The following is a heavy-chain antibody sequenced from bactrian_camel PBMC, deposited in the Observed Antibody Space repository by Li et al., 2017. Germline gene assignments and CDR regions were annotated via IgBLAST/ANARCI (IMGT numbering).Heavy chain of an antibody. CDR2: ISGGGGNL. CDR1: GFTFSSYY. J-gene: IGHJ4*01. D-gene: IGHD6*01. Sequence: HVQLVESGGGLVQPGGSLTLSCATSGFTFSSYYMYWVRQAPGKGLEWVSSISGGGGNLAVADSVKGRFTISRDNAKNTLYLQLNSLKTDDTAMYYCAKSDRPWYQFDRSDSTNYIQRGQGTQVTVS. V-gene: IGHV3S1*01.